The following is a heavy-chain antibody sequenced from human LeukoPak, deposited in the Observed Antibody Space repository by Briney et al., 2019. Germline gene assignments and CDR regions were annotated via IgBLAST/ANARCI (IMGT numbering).Heavy chain of an antibody. V-gene: IGHV1-2*02. CDR1: GYTFTGYY. CDR3: ATTPYYYDSSGYIFY. CDR2: INPNSGGT. Sequence: EASVKVSCKASGYTFTGYYMHWVRQAPGQGLEWMGWINPNSGGTNYAQKFQGRVAMTRDTSISTAYMELSRLRSDDTAVYYCATTPYYYDSSGYIFYWGQGTLVTVSP. J-gene: IGHJ4*02. D-gene: IGHD3-22*01.